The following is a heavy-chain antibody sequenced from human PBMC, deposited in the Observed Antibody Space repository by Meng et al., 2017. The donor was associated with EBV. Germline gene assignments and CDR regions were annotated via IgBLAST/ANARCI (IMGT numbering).Heavy chain of an antibody. CDR2: IYYSGST. V-gene: IGHV4-61*01. CDR1: GGSVSSGSYY. Sequence: QVQLHESGPGLVKPSETLSLTCTVSGGSVSSGSYYWSWIRQPPGKGLEWIGYIYYSGSTNYNPSLKSRVTISVDTSKNQFSLKLSSVTAADTAVYYCARLLDIWGQGTMVTVSS. J-gene: IGHJ3*02. CDR3: ARLLDI.